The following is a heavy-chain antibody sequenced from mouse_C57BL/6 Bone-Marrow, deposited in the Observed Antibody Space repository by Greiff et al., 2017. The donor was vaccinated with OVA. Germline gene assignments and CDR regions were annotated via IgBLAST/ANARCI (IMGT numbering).Heavy chain of an antibody. CDR3: AREGITTVPFAY. CDR2: IYPGSGST. V-gene: IGHV1-55*01. J-gene: IGHJ3*01. Sequence: QVQLQQPGAELVKPGASVKMSCKASGYTFTSYWITWVKQRPGQGLEWIGDIYPGSGSTNYNEKFKSKATLTVDTSSSTAYRQLSSLTSEDSAVYYCAREGITTVPFAYWGQGTLVTVSA. D-gene: IGHD1-1*01. CDR1: GYTFTSYW.